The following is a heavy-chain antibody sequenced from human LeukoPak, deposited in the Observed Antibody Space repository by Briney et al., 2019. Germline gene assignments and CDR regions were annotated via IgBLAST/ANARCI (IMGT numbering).Heavy chain of an antibody. Sequence: HTGGSLRLSCAASGFTFDDYAMHWVRQAPGKGLEWVSGISWNSGSIGYADSVKGRFTISRDNSKNTLYLQMNSLRAEDTAVYYCARRAGGYSHPYDYWGQGILVTVSS. CDR2: ISWNSGSI. J-gene: IGHJ4*02. V-gene: IGHV3-9*01. CDR3: ARRAGGYSHPYDY. CDR1: GFTFDDYA. D-gene: IGHD4-23*01.